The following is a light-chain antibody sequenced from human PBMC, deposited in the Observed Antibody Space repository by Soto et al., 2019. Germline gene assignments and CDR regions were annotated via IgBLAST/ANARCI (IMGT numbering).Light chain of an antibody. V-gene: IGKV1-39*01. Sequence: DIQMTQSPSSLSASVGDRVAITCRASQSISNYLNWYQQKPGKAPNLLIYAASSLQSGVTSRFSGSGFGTDFTLTISSLQPEDFATYYCQQSYSTPLTFGGGTKVEIK. CDR3: QQSYSTPLT. CDR2: AAS. J-gene: IGKJ4*01. CDR1: QSISNY.